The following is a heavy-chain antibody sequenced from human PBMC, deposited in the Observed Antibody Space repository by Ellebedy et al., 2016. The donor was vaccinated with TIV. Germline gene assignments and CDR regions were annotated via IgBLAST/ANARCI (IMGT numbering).Heavy chain of an antibody. CDR1: GFTFSTYW. J-gene: IGHJ4*02. V-gene: IGHV3-53*01. CDR3: ARAPTITTNYDY. CDR2: IYSDGTT. D-gene: IGHD5-12*01. Sequence: GESLKISCAASGFTFSTYWMSWVRQAPGKGLEWVSIIYSDGTTHYADSVKGRFTISRDNSKNTVYLQMNSLTAEDTAVYYCARAPTITTNYDYWGQGTLVAVSS.